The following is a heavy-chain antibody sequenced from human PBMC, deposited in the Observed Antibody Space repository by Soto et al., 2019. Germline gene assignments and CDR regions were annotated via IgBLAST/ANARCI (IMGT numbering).Heavy chain of an antibody. CDR3: ARDVRLRWYYIDP. CDR2: INPNSGGT. V-gene: IGHV1-2*02. D-gene: IGHD4-17*01. J-gene: IGHJ5*02. CDR1: GYTFTGYY. Sequence: ASVKVSCKASGYTFTGYYMHWVRQAPGQGLEWMGWINPNSGGTNYAQKFQGRVTMTTDTSTSTAYMELRSLRSDDTAVYYCARDVRLRWYYIDPWGQGTLVTVSS.